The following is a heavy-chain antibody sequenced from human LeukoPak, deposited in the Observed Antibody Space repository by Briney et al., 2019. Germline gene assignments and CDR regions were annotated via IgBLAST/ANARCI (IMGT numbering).Heavy chain of an antibody. CDR3: ARHGSIATGAFTY. D-gene: IGHD6-13*01. Sequence: SETLSLTCSVSGGSISRSSYYWGWTRQPPGKGLVWIGSIYYSGSTYYNPSLKSRVTISVDTSRNQFSLKLGSVTAADTAVYYCARHGSIATGAFTYWGQGTLVTVSS. CDR1: GGSISRSSYY. CDR2: IYYSGST. V-gene: IGHV4-39*01. J-gene: IGHJ4*02.